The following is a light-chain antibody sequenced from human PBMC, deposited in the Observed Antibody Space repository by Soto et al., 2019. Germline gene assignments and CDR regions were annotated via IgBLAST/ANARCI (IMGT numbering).Light chain of an antibody. CDR3: QQSYKMPS. V-gene: IGKV1-39*01. CDR1: RNVSIY. CDR2: ATS. Sequence: EIPLTQSPSSLAASVGDRLTLTCRASRNVSIYLNWYQHKPGKGPTLLIHATSNLQIGVPSRFSGSGSGTEFTLTIRSLEPGDFGTYYCQQSYKMPSFGQGTRLVIK. J-gene: IGKJ5*01.